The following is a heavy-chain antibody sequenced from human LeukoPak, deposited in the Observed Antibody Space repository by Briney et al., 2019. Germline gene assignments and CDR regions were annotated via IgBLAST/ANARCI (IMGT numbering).Heavy chain of an antibody. CDR3: ARAVWNPEGNAFDI. CDR1: GGTFSSYA. Sequence: VASVKVSCKASGGTFSSYAISWVRQAPGQGLEWMGGIIPIFGTANYAQKFQGRVTITTDESTSTAYMELSSLRSEDTAVYYCARAVWNPEGNAFDIWGQGTMVTVSS. V-gene: IGHV1-69*05. D-gene: IGHD1-1*01. CDR2: IIPIFGTA. J-gene: IGHJ3*02.